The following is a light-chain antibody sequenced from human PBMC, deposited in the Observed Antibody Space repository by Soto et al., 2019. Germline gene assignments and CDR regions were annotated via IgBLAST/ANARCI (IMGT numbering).Light chain of an antibody. Sequence: EIVLTQSPGTLSLSPGERATLSCRASQSVSSNYLAWYQQKPGQAPRLLIYGASSRATGIPDRFSGSGSGTDVTLTIGRLEPEDFAVYYCQHYGRSAYTFGQGTTLEVK. V-gene: IGKV3-20*01. CDR3: QHYGRSAYT. CDR1: QSVSSNY. J-gene: IGKJ2*01. CDR2: GAS.